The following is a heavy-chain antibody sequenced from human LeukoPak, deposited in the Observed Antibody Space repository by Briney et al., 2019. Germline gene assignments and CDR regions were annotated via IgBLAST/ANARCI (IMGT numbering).Heavy chain of an antibody. CDR2: IRGSSSST. Sequence: GGSLRLSCAAFGFTFSNYAMSWVRQAPGKGPEWVSAIRGSSSSTYYADSVKGRFTISRDNSKNTLYLQMNSLRAEDTAVYYCESSRWFPYYFDYWGQGTLVTVSS. D-gene: IGHD6-13*01. V-gene: IGHV3-23*01. CDR3: ESSRWFPYYFDY. CDR1: GFTFSNYA. J-gene: IGHJ4*02.